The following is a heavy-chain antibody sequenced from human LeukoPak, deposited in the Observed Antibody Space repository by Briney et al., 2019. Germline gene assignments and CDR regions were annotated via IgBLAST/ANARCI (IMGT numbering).Heavy chain of an antibody. D-gene: IGHD6-19*01. CDR2: ISYDGSNK. Sequence: GGSLRLSCAASGFTFSSYAMHWVRQAPGKGLEWVAVISYDGSNKYYADSVKGRFTISRDNSKSTLYLQMNSLRAEDTAVYYCARAPSGYDHYYMDVWGKGTTVTVSS. J-gene: IGHJ6*03. V-gene: IGHV3-30*04. CDR1: GFTFSSYA. CDR3: ARAPSGYDHYYMDV.